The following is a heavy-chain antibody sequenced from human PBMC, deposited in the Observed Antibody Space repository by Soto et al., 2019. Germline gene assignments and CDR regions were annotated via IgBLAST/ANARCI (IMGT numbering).Heavy chain of an antibody. J-gene: IGHJ5*02. D-gene: IGHD3-3*01. V-gene: IGHV4-34*01. Sequence: SETLSLTCAVYGGSVNGYYWNWIRQPPGKGLEWIGEIHHTGGTHYNPSLKSRVTMSVDTSKNQFSLRLSSVTAADTAIYYCATRITVFGLLIPPFDPWGQGTQVTVSS. CDR2: IHHTGGT. CDR1: GGSVNGYY. CDR3: ATRITVFGLLIPPFDP.